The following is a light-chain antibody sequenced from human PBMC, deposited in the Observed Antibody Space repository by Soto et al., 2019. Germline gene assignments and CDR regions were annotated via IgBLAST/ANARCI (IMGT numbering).Light chain of an antibody. V-gene: IGLV2-23*01. CDR1: SSDVGAYNL. CDR2: ENN. Sequence: QSALTQPASVSGSPGQSIAISCTGTSSDVGAYNLVSWYQHLPGKAPRAIIYENNKRPAGVSNRFSGSKSGNTASLTISGLQAEDEAVYYCCSYAGGSNLVFGGGTQLTVL. J-gene: IGLJ3*02. CDR3: CSYAGGSNLV.